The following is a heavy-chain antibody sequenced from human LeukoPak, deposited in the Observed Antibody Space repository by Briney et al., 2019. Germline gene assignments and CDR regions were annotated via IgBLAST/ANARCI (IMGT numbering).Heavy chain of an antibody. CDR3: AKATLTINCFDP. J-gene: IGHJ5*02. CDR2: ISGSSGST. D-gene: IGHD1-1*01. CDR1: GFTFSSYA. Sequence: GASLRLSCEASGFTFSSYAMSWVRQAPGKGLEWISAISGSSGSTNYAHKVQGRVTISTDKSKNTLYLQINSLSAGDRAVYYCAKATLTINCFDPWGQGTLVTVSS. V-gene: IGHV3-23*01.